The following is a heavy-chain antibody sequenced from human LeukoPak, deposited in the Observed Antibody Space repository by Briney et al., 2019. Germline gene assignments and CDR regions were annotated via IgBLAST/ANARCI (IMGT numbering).Heavy chain of an antibody. V-gene: IGHV4-39*01. CDR2: IYYSGST. CDR1: GGSISSSSYY. J-gene: IGHJ3*02. CDR3: ARCLPDAFDI. Sequence: SETLSLTCTVSGGSISSSSYYWGWIRQPPGKGLEWIGSIYYSGSTYYNPSLKSRVTISVDTSKNQFSLKLSSVTAADTAVYYRARCLPDAFDIWGQGTMVTVSS.